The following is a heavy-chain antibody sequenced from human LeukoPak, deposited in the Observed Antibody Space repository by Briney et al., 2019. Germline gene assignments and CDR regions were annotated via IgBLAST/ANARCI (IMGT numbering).Heavy chain of an antibody. D-gene: IGHD3-16*02. Sequence: GGSLRLSCAASGFTFSNYWMHWVRQAPGKGLVWVSRINSDGINTSYADSVKGRFTISRDNAKNSLYLQMNSLRAEDTAVYYCASVRSLYGDYYFMDVWGKGTTVTISS. CDR1: GFTFSNYW. CDR2: INSDGINT. CDR3: ASVRSLYGDYYFMDV. J-gene: IGHJ6*03. V-gene: IGHV3-74*01.